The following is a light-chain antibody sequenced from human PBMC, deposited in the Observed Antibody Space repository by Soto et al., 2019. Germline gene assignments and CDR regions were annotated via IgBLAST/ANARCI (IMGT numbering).Light chain of an antibody. CDR3: QQHNSYHLT. V-gene: IGKV1-9*01. Sequence: DIQLTQSPSFLSASVGDRVTITCRASQGISSYLAWYQQKPGKAPKLLIYAASTLQSGVPSRFSGSRSGTEFTLTISSLQPEDSATYHCQQHNSYHLTFGGGTKVEIK. CDR2: AAS. CDR1: QGISSY. J-gene: IGKJ4*01.